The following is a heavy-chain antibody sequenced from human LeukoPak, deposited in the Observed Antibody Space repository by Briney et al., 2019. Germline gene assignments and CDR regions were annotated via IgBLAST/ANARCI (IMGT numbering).Heavy chain of an antibody. J-gene: IGHJ4*02. CDR2: ISAYNGNT. V-gene: IGHV1-18*01. D-gene: IGHD3-22*01. Sequence: GASVKVSCKASGYTFTSYGISWVRQAPGQGLEWMGWISAYNGNTNYAQKLQGRVTMTTDTSTSTAYMELRSLRSDDTAVYYCARDPVGTYYYDSSGYYPDYFDYWGQGTLVTVSS. CDR3: ARDPVGTYYYDSSGYYPDYFDY. CDR1: GYTFTSYG.